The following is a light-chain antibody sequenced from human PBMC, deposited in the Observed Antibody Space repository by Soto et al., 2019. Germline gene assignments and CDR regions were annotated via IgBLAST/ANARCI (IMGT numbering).Light chain of an antibody. CDR1: QSVSSY. CDR3: QQRSNRPIT. J-gene: IGKJ5*01. CDR2: DAS. Sequence: EIVLTQSPATLSLSPGERATLSCSASQSVSSYLAWYQQKPGQAPRLLIYDASNRATGIPARFSGSGSGTDFTLTISSLEPEDFAVYYCQQRSNRPITFGQGTRLEIK. V-gene: IGKV3-11*01.